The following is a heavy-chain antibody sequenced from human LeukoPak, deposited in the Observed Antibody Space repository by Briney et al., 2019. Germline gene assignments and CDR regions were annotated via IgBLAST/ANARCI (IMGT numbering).Heavy chain of an antibody. CDR2: ILYNGST. V-gene: IGHV4-59*01. CDR1: DGSMSPYY. CDR3: ARGGYYYLDV. Sequence: PSETLSLTCTVSDGSMSPYYWSWIRQSPGKGLEWIAYILYNGSTKYNPSLWSRVTISIDTSRNQFFLNLNSVTAADTAVYYCARGGYYYLDVWGKGTTVTVSS. J-gene: IGHJ6*03.